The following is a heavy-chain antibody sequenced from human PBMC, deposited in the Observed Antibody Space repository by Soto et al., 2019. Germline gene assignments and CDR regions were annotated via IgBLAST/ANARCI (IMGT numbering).Heavy chain of an antibody. CDR1: GFTFDDYA. Sequence: GGSLRLSCAASGFTFDDYAMHWVRQAPGKGLEWVSGSIWNSGSIGYADSVKGRFTISRDNAKNSLYLQMNSLRAEDTALYYCAKGGGYDQSYYYYMDVWGKGTTVTVSS. CDR3: AKGGGYDQSYYYYMDV. V-gene: IGHV3-9*01. D-gene: IGHD5-12*01. J-gene: IGHJ6*03. CDR2: SIWNSGSI.